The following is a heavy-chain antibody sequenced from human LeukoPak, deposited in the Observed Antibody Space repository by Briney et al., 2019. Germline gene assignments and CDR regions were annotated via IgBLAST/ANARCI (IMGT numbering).Heavy chain of an antibody. V-gene: IGHV4-39*01. J-gene: IGHJ4*02. CDR2: IYYSGST. D-gene: IGHD6-6*01. Sequence: SETLSLTCTVSGGSISSSSYYWGWIRQPPGKGLEWIGSIYYSGSTYYNPSLKSRVTISVDTSKNQFSLMLSSVTAADTAVYYCARNGKLAARLRYFDYWGQGTLVTVSS. CDR3: ARNGKLAARLRYFDY. CDR1: GGSISSSSYY.